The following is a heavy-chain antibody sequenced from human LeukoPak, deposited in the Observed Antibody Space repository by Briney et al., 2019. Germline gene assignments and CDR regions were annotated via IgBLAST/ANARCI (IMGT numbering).Heavy chain of an antibody. CDR3: FRVQTGGAFDI. CDR2: SRNKGNSYST. Sequence: HPGGSLRLSCAASGLTSGDYYMDWVRQTPGKGLEWVGRSRNKGNSYSTDFAATVKGRFTIYRDESKNSLFLQMNGLKIEETAVYYCFRVQTGGAFDIWGQGTMVTVST. D-gene: IGHD1-1*01. V-gene: IGHV3-72*01. J-gene: IGHJ3*02. CDR1: GLTSGDYY.